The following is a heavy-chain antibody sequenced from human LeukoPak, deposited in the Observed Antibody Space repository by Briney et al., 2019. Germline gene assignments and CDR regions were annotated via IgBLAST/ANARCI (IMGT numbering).Heavy chain of an antibody. D-gene: IGHD6-13*01. CDR2: IYSSGHT. Sequence: GGSLRLSCGASGFTVSSNYMIWVRQAPGKGLEWVSIIYSSGHTYYADSVKVRLTIPRDNSKNTLYLQMNSLSAEDMAVYYCARRLSSSWSFDCWGQGTLVTVSS. J-gene: IGHJ4*02. CDR1: GFTVSSNY. CDR3: ARRLSSSWSFDC. V-gene: IGHV3-66*01.